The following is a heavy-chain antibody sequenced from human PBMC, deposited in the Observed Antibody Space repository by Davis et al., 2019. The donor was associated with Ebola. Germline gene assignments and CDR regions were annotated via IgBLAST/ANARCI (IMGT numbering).Heavy chain of an antibody. CDR2: IYHSGST. D-gene: IGHD4-11*01. CDR3: ARGMTTVTTRWFDP. Sequence: MPSETLSLTCTVSGGSISSSSYYWGWIRQPPGKGLEWIGYIYHSGSTYYNPSLKSRVTISVDRSKNQFSLKLSSVTAADTAVYYCARGMTTVTTRWFDPWGQGTLVTVSS. CDR1: GGSISSSSYY. V-gene: IGHV4-39*07. J-gene: IGHJ5*02.